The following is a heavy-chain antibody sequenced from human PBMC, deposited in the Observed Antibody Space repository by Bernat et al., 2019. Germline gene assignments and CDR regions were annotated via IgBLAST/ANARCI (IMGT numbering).Heavy chain of an antibody. J-gene: IGHJ6*03. CDR2: IKSKTDGGTT. D-gene: IGHD4-17*01. Sequence: EVQLVESGGGLVKPGGSLRLSCAASGFTFSNAWMSWVRQAPGKGLEWVGRIKSKTDGGTTDYAAPVKGRFTISRDDSKNTLYLQMNSLKTEDTAVYYCTTGARSYGDDSYYYYYMDVWGKGTTVTVSS. CDR3: TTGARSYGDDSYYYYYMDV. V-gene: IGHV3-15*01. CDR1: GFTFSNAW.